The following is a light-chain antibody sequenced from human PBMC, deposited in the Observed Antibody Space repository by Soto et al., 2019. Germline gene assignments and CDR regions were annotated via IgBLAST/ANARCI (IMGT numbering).Light chain of an antibody. Sequence: DIQMTQSPSSLSASVGDRVTITCRASQTISNFLNWYQQKPGKAPKLLIYLASSLQGGVPSRFSGSGSGTDFTLTISSLHPEDFATYYCQQSYTTPQTFDQGTKVEI. V-gene: IGKV1-39*01. CDR3: QQSYTTPQT. CDR1: QTISNF. J-gene: IGKJ1*01. CDR2: LAS.